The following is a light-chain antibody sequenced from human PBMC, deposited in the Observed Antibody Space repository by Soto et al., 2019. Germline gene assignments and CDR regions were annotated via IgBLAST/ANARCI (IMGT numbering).Light chain of an antibody. V-gene: IGKV3-11*01. CDR3: QQHINWPLT. CDR1: QSVRNY. Sequence: EIVLTQSPATLSLSPGDRATLSCRASQSVRNYLAWFQQKPGQAPRLLIFETSNRAAGVPARFSGSGSGADFTLTISSLEPEDFALYYCQQHINWPLTFGGGTKVEIK. J-gene: IGKJ4*01. CDR2: ETS.